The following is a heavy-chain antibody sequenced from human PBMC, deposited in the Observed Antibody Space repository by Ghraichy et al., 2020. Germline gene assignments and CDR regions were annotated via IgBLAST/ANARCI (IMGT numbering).Heavy chain of an antibody. CDR3: TTADPGAYGDY. CDR1: GFAFIGAW. V-gene: IGHV3-15*01. Sequence: GGSLRLSCATSGFAFIGAWMSWVRQAPGKGLEWVGRIRSKTDGGTTDYAAPVKGRFILSRDDSKKTLYLQMNSLKTEDTAVYYCTTADPGAYGDYWGPGILVTVSS. D-gene: IGHD4-17*01. J-gene: IGHJ4*02. CDR2: IRSKTDGGTT.